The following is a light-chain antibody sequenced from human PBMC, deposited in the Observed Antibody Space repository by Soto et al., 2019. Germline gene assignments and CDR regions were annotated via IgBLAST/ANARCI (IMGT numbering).Light chain of an antibody. J-gene: IGKJ3*01. CDR1: QSVSSY. Sequence: EIELTQSPATLSLSPGERATLSCRASQSVSSYLAWYQQKPGQAPRLLIYDASNRATGIPARFSGSGSGTDFTLTISSLEPEDFAVYYCQQRSNWPFVFTFGPGTKVDIK. CDR2: DAS. CDR3: QQRSNWPFVFT. V-gene: IGKV3-11*01.